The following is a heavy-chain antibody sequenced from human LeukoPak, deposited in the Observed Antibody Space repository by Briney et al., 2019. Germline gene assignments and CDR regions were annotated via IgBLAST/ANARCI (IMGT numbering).Heavy chain of an antibody. D-gene: IGHD3-10*01. Sequence: ASVKVSCKASGYTFTSYGISWVRQAPGQGLEWMGWISAYNGNTNYAQKLQGRVTMTTDTSTSTAYMELRSLRSDDTAVYYCARDLTYYYGSGSYPDAFDIWGQGTMVTVSS. J-gene: IGHJ3*02. CDR2: ISAYNGNT. V-gene: IGHV1-18*01. CDR1: GYTFTSYG. CDR3: ARDLTYYYGSGSYPDAFDI.